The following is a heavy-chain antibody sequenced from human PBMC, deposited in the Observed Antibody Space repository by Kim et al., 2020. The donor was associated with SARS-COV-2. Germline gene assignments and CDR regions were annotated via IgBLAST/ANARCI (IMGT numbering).Heavy chain of an antibody. CDR1: GGSISSSSYY. V-gene: IGHV4-39*01. CDR3: ASPRMDV. J-gene: IGHJ6*02. CDR2: IYYSGIT. Sequence: SETLSLTCTVSGGSISSSSYYWGWIRQPPGKGLEWIGSIYYSGITYYNPSLKSRVTISVDTSKNQFSLKLSSVTAADTAVYYCASPRMDVWGQGTTVTVSS.